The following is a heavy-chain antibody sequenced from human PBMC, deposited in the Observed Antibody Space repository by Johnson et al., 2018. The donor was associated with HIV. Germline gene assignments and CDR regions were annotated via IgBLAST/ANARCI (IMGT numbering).Heavy chain of an antibody. D-gene: IGHD3-10*01. CDR3: AKEMYYFNSGNHFDAFHV. V-gene: IGHV3-30*02. Sequence: QEQLVESGGGVVQPGGSLRLSCAASGFTFRNYAMHWVRQAPGKGLEWVAFIRSDGSNKSYADSVRGRFTISRDNSKNTLSLQMNTLRAEDTAVYYGAKEMYYFNSGNHFDAFHVWGQGTLVTVSS. J-gene: IGHJ3*01. CDR2: IRSDGSNK. CDR1: GFTFRNYA.